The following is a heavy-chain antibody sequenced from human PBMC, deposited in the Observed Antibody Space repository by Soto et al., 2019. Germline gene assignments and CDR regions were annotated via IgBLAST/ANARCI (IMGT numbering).Heavy chain of an antibody. D-gene: IGHD5-18*01. CDR2: ISSSGSTI. Sequence: PGGSLRLSCAASGFTFSDYYMSWIRQAPGKGLEWVSYISSSGSTIYYADSVKGRFTISRDNAKNSLYLQMNSLRAEDTAVYYCARYTAMVMFYFYAADVWGQGTPVTVSS. CDR3: ARYTAMVMFYFYAADV. V-gene: IGHV3-11*01. CDR1: GFTFSDYY. J-gene: IGHJ6*02.